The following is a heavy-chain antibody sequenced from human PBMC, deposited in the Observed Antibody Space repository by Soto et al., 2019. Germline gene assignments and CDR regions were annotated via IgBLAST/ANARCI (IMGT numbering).Heavy chain of an antibody. D-gene: IGHD5-18*01. CDR1: GFIFSSYG. V-gene: IGHV3-30*18. CDR2: ISYDGSNK. Sequence: QVQLVESGGGVVQPGRSLRLSCAASGFIFSSYGMHWVRQAPGKGLEWVAVISYDGSNKYYADTVKARFTISRDNSKNTLYLQMNSLRAEDTAVYYCAKGSTAMTYFDYWGQGTLVTVSS. J-gene: IGHJ4*02. CDR3: AKGSTAMTYFDY.